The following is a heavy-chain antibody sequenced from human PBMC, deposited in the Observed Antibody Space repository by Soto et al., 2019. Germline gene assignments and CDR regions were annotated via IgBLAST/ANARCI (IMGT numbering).Heavy chain of an antibody. V-gene: IGHV4-30-4*01. Sequence: SETLSLTCTVSGGSISSGDYYWSWIRQPPGKGLEWIGYIYYSGSTYYNPSLKSRVTISVDTSKNQFSLKLSSVTAADTAVYYCARDHNYDYVWGSYRLYGMDVWGQGTTVTVSS. D-gene: IGHD3-16*02. J-gene: IGHJ6*02. CDR2: IYYSGST. CDR1: GGSISSGDYY. CDR3: ARDHNYDYVWGSYRLYGMDV.